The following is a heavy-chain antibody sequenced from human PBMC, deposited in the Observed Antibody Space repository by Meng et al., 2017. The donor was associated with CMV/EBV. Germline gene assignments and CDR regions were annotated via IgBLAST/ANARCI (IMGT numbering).Heavy chain of an antibody. CDR3: TREGYSGSLDY. V-gene: IGHV3-74*01. J-gene: IGHJ4*02. CDR2: VRGDESMI. Sequence: SCAGSGFTFSNYWMHWVRQAPGKGLVWVSRVRGDESMITYADSVKGRFSISRDNAKNHLYLQMNSLRAEDTAVYYCTREGYSGSLDYWGQGTLVTVSS. CDR1: GFTFSNYW. D-gene: IGHD1-26*01.